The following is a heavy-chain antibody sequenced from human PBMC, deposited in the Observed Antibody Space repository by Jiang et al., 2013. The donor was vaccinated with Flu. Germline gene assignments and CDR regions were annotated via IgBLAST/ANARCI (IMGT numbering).Heavy chain of an antibody. CDR2: IIPIFGTA. CDR3: ARDGVGYCSSTSCYEGDYYYYYGMDV. CDR1: GGTFSSYA. Sequence: CGAEVKKPGSSVKVSCKASGGTFSSYAISWVRQAPGQGLEWMGGIIPIFGTANYAQKFQGRVTITADESTSTAYMELSSLRSEDTAVYYCARDGVGYCSSTSCYEGDYYYYYGMDV. D-gene: IGHD2-2*01. V-gene: IGHV1-69*01. J-gene: IGHJ6*01.